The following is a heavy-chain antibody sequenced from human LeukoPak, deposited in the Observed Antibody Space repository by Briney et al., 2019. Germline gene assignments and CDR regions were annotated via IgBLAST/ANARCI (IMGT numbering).Heavy chain of an antibody. CDR1: GFTFSSYA. Sequence: GGSLRLSCAASGFTFSSYAMSWVRQAPGKGLEWVSSISGSGDSTYYADSVEGRFTTSRDNSQNTLYLQMTSLRAEDTAVYYCAKGQLVGVSRTPWDYWGQGTLVTVSS. CDR3: AKGQLVGVSRTPWDY. V-gene: IGHV3-23*01. D-gene: IGHD1-26*01. CDR2: ISGSGDST. J-gene: IGHJ4*02.